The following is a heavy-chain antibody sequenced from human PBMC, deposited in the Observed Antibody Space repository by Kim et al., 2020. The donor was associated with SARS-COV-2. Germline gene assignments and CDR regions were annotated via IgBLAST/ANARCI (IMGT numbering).Heavy chain of an antibody. Sequence: SETLSLTCAVYGGSFSGYYWSWIRQPPGKGLEWIGEINHSGSTNYNPSLKSRVTISVDTSKNQFSLKLSSVTAADTAVYYCARGRGRGRYCSSTSCYDAFDIWGQGTMVTVSS. CDR3: ARGRGRGRYCSSTSCYDAFDI. CDR1: GGSFSGYY. D-gene: IGHD2-2*01. CDR2: INHSGST. J-gene: IGHJ3*02. V-gene: IGHV4-34*01.